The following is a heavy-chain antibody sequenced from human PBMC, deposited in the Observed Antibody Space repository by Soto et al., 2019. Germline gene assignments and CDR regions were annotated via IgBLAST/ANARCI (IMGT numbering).Heavy chain of an antibody. CDR1: GDSFTSYW. CDR3: ARQEYSGYDFDDYSYMAV. CDR2: IYPGDSDT. J-gene: IGHJ6*03. V-gene: IGHV5-51*01. D-gene: IGHD5-12*01. Sequence: PGAALKISCKGCGDSFTSYWIGWVRQMPGKGLEWMGIIYPGDSDTRYSPSFQGQVTISADKSISTAYLQWSSLKASDTAMYYCARQEYSGYDFDDYSYMAVWGKGATVTVSS.